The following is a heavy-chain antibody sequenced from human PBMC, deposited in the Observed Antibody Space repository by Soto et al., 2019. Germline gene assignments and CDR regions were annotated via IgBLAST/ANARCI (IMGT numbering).Heavy chain of an antibody. CDR3: ARDRLHSGSCGQDDY. CDR1: GFSFSRYA. D-gene: IGHD1-26*01. Sequence: GSLRLSCAASGFSFSRYALHWVRQAPGKGLEWVAVISDDGNNKYYADSVKGRFTISRDNSKNTLYLQMNSLRIEDTAVYFCARDRLHSGSCGQDDYWGQGTLVTV. J-gene: IGHJ4*02. CDR2: ISDDGNNK. V-gene: IGHV3-30-3*01.